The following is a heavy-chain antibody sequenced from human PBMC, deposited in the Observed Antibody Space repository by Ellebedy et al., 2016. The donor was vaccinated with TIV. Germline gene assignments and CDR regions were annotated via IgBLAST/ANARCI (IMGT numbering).Heavy chain of an antibody. CDR2: FDPEDGET. D-gene: IGHD4-23*01. J-gene: IGHJ4*02. Sequence: ASVKVSCXVSGYTLTELSMHWVRQAPGKGLEWMGGFDPEDGETIYAQKFQGRVTMTEDTSTDTAYMELSSLRSEDTAVYYCATLKISGGNHFDYWGQGTLVTVSS. CDR1: GYTLTELS. CDR3: ATLKISGGNHFDY. V-gene: IGHV1-24*01.